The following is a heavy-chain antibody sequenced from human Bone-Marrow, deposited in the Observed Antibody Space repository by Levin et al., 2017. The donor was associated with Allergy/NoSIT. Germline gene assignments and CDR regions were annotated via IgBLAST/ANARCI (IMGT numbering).Heavy chain of an antibody. V-gene: IGHV5-51*01. CDR2: IYPGDSDV. Sequence: GESLKISCQGSGFRFLGYWIAWLRQMPGKGLEWMGIIYPGDSDVTYSPSFQGQVTISVDKSISTAYLQKTSLSPSDTAIYYCARFNSGGTNFDLWGPGTSVTVSS. D-gene: IGHD1-26*01. CDR3: ARFNSGGTNFDL. CDR1: GFRFLGYW. J-gene: IGHJ4*02.